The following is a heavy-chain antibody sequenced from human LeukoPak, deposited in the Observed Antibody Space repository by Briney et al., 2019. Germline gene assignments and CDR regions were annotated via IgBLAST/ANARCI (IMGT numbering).Heavy chain of an antibody. CDR1: GFPLSSYF. D-gene: IGHD1-7*01. J-gene: IGHJ4*01. Sequence: GSLELSLATSGFPLSSYFMPRVRQAPGKGLGGVAVIWYDRSKNYYADSVKGRFTISRDNSKSTLYLQMNSLRAEDTAVYYCARDPTGSTIGDFWGQGTLVTVSS. V-gene: IGHV3-33*01. CDR3: ARDPTGSTIGDF. CDR2: IWYDRSKN.